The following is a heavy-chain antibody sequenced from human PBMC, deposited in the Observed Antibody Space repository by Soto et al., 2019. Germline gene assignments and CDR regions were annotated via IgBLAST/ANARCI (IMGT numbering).Heavy chain of an antibody. Sequence: GGSLRLSCAASGFTFSSYAMSWVRQAPGKGLEWASAISGSGGSTYYADSVKGRFTISRDNSKNTLYLQMNSLRAEDTAVYYCAKAGSDDFWSGYPPPPVYWGQGTLVTVSS. CDR2: ISGSGGST. CDR3: AKAGSDDFWSGYPPPPVY. CDR1: GFTFSSYA. V-gene: IGHV3-23*01. J-gene: IGHJ4*02. D-gene: IGHD3-3*01.